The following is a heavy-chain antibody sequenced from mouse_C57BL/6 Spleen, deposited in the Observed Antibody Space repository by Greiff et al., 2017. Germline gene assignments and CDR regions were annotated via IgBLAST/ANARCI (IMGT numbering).Heavy chain of an antibody. CDR2: INPNNGGT. CDR1: GYTFTDYY. V-gene: IGHV1-26*01. Sequence: VQLQQSGPELVKPGASVKISCKASGYTFTDYYMNWVKQSHGKSLEWIGDINPNNGGTSYNQKFKGKATLTVDKSSSTAYMELRSLTSEDSAVYYCARVIYDGYYNYWGQGTTLTVSS. J-gene: IGHJ2*01. CDR3: ARVIYDGYYNY. D-gene: IGHD2-3*01.